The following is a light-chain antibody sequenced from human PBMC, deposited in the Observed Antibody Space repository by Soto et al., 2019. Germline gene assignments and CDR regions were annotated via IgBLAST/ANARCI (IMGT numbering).Light chain of an antibody. Sequence: IQMTQSPSTLSASVGDRVTITCRASQSISSWLAWYQQKPGKAPKLLIYKASSLESGVPSRFSGSGSGTECTLTISSRQPEDVATDYCQQYNSYWTVGQGTKVEIK. V-gene: IGKV1-5*03. J-gene: IGKJ1*01. CDR2: KAS. CDR1: QSISSW. CDR3: QQYNSYWT.